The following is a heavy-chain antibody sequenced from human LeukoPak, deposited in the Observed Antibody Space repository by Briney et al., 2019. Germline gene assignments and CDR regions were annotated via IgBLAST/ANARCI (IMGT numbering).Heavy chain of an antibody. Sequence: GASVKVSCKASGGTFSSYAISWVRQAPGQGLEWMGGIIPIFGTANYAQKFQGRVTITADKSTSTAYMELSSLRSEDTAVYNCARNDAAAGAQFDYWGQGTLVTVSS. CDR1: GGTFSSYA. D-gene: IGHD6-13*01. J-gene: IGHJ4*02. CDR3: ARNDAAAGAQFDY. V-gene: IGHV1-69*06. CDR2: IIPIFGTA.